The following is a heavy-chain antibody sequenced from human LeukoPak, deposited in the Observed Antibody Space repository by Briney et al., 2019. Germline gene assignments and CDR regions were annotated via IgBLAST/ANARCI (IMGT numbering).Heavy chain of an antibody. Sequence: GSLRLSCAASGFTLSSFALSWVRQAPGKGLEWVSTISGSGGSTYYADSVKGRFTISRDNSKNTLYLQMNSLRAEDTAVYYCAKDLSGSFPLTDTFDYWGQGTLVTVSS. V-gene: IGHV3-23*01. CDR1: GFTLSSFA. J-gene: IGHJ4*02. CDR2: ISGSGGST. CDR3: AKDLSGSFPLTDTFDY. D-gene: IGHD3-10*01.